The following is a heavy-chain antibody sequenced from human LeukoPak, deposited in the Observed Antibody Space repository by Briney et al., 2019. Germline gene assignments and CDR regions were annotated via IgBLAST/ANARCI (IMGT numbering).Heavy chain of an antibody. CDR3: ASRNFGYSSGWYNY. CDR2: IYYSGST. V-gene: IGHV4-59*08. J-gene: IGHJ4*02. Sequence: SETRSLTCTVSGGSLSSYYWSWIRQPPGKGLEWIGYIYYSGSTNYNPSLKSRVTISVDTSKNQFSLKLSSVTAADTAVYYCASRNFGYSSGWYNYWGQGTLVTVSS. CDR1: GGSLSSYY. D-gene: IGHD6-19*01.